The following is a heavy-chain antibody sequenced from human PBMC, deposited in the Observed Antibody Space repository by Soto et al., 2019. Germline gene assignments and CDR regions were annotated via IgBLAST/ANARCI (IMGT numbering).Heavy chain of an antibody. Sequence: GASVKVSCKASGGTFSSYTISWVRQAPGQGLEWMGWISPYSGSTKYAQKFQGRVTMTTDTSTSTAYMELSRLRSDDTAVYYCARGRVLRYFDWLSQGWFDPWGQGTLVTVSS. J-gene: IGHJ5*02. D-gene: IGHD3-9*01. CDR2: ISPYSGST. V-gene: IGHV1-18*01. CDR3: ARGRVLRYFDWLSQGWFDP. CDR1: GGTFSSYT.